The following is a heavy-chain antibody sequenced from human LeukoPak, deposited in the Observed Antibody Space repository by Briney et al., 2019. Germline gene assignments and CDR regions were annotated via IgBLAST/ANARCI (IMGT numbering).Heavy chain of an antibody. CDR3: ARGAESLRYFDYVDY. D-gene: IGHD3-9*01. Sequence: SETLSLPCTVSGGSISSYYWSWIRQPAGKGLEWIGRIYTSGSTNYNPSLKSRVTMSVDTSKNQFSLKLSSVTAADTAVYYCARGAESLRYFDYVDYWGQGTLVTVSS. J-gene: IGHJ4*02. CDR1: GGSISSYY. CDR2: IYTSGST. V-gene: IGHV4-4*07.